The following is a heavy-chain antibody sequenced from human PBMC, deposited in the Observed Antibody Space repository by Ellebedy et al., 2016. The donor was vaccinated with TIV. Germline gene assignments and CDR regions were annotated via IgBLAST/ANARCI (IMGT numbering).Heavy chain of an antibody. CDR3: AKAYDPSGYRRNYFDY. V-gene: IGHV3-23*01. CDR1: GFTVSNNY. Sequence: GESLKISCAASGFTVSNNYMNWVRQAPGKGLEWVSGIVGSGGSTYYADSVKGRFTISRDNSKNTLYLQMNSLRAEDTAVYYCAKAYDPSGYRRNYFDYWGQGTLVTVSS. J-gene: IGHJ4*02. CDR2: IVGSGGST. D-gene: IGHD3-22*01.